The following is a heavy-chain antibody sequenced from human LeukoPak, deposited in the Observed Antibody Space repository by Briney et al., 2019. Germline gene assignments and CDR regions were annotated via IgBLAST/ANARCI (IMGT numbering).Heavy chain of an antibody. CDR2: ISSSGSTI. CDR1: GFTFSTYS. CDR3: ARGWLQWCAYYFDY. V-gene: IGHV3-48*02. Sequence: GGSLRLSCAASGFTFSTYSMNWVRQAPGMGLEWVSYISSSGSTIYYADSVKGRFTISRDNAKNSLYLQMNSLRDEDTAVYYCARGWLQWCAYYFDYWGQGTLVTVSS. D-gene: IGHD5-24*01. J-gene: IGHJ4*02.